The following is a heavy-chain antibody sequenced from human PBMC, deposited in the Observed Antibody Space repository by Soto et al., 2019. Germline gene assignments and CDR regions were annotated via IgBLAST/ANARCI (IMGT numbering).Heavy chain of an antibody. J-gene: IGHJ4*02. Sequence: GGSLRLSCSASGFTFSSYAMHWVRQAPEKGLEYVSAISSNGGSTYYADSVKGRFTISRDNSKNTLYLQMSSLRAEDTAVYYCVKDRDRSSSGWSQYYFDYWGQGTLVTVSS. CDR2: ISSNGGST. V-gene: IGHV3-64D*06. CDR3: VKDRDRSSSGWSQYYFDY. D-gene: IGHD6-19*01. CDR1: GFTFSSYA.